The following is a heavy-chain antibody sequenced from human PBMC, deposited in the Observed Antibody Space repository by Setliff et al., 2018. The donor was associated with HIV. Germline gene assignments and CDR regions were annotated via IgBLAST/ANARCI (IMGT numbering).Heavy chain of an antibody. CDR1: GFTFSSYS. J-gene: IGHJ2*01. V-gene: IGHV3-21*01. CDR2: ISSSGSYI. Sequence: VILSCAASGFTFSSYSMNWVRQAPGKGLEWVSSISSSGSYIYYADSMKGRFTISRDNAKNSLYLQMNSLRAEDTAVYYCARDYYDRSGFPSYFDLWGRGPLVTVSS. CDR3: ARDYYDRSGFPSYFDL. D-gene: IGHD3-22*01.